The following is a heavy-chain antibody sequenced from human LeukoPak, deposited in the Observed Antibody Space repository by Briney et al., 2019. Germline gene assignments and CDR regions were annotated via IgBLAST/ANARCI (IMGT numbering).Heavy chain of an antibody. CDR1: GYTFTGYY. CDR3: ARSYQLLSGFDP. V-gene: IGHV1-2*06. D-gene: IGHD2-2*01. J-gene: IGHJ5*02. CDR2: SNPNSGGT. Sequence: ASVKVSCKASGYTFTGYYMHWVRQAPGRGLEWMGRSNPNSGGTNYAQKFQGRVTMTRDTSISTAYMELSRLRSDDTAVYYCARSYQLLSGFDPWGQGTLVTVSS.